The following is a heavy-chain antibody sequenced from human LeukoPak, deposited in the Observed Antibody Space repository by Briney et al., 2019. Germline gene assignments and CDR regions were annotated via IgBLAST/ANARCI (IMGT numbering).Heavy chain of an antibody. V-gene: IGHV3-21*01. D-gene: IGHD2-2*01. CDR2: ISSSSSYI. CDR1: GFTFSSYS. CDR3: ARDHDCSSTSCYRHNWFDP. J-gene: IGHJ5*02. Sequence: GGSLRLSCAASGFTFSSYSMNWVRQAPGKGLEWVSSISSSSSYIYYADSVKGRFTISRDNAKNSLYLQMNSLRAEDTAVYYCARDHDCSSTSCYRHNWFDPWGQGTLVTVSS.